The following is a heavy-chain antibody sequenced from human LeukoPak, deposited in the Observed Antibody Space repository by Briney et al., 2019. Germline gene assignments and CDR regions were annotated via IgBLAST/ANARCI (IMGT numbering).Heavy chain of an antibody. J-gene: IGHJ5*02. D-gene: IGHD5-18*01. CDR1: GYTFTGYY. CDR3: ATDKREYSYGSNWFDP. Sequence: GASVKVSFTASGYTFTGYYMHWVRQAPGQGLEWMGWINPNSGGTNYAQKFQGRVTMTRDTSISTAYMELSRLRSDDTAVYYCATDKREYSYGSNWFDPWGQLTLVTVSS. CDR2: INPNSGGT. V-gene: IGHV1-2*02.